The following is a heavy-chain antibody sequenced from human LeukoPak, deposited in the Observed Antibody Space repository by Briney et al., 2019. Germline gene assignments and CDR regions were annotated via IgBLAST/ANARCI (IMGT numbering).Heavy chain of an antibody. CDR3: TRKREYDILTGYSYGMDV. V-gene: IGHV1-69*06. D-gene: IGHD3-9*01. CDR2: ISPIFGTA. Sequence: ASVKVCCKASGGTLSSCAISWVLQDPGQGLEWRRGISPIFGTANYAQKFQGRVTITADKSTSTAYMELSSLRSEDTAVFFCTRKREYDILTGYSYGMDVWGKGTTVTVSS. J-gene: IGHJ6*04. CDR1: GGTLSSCA.